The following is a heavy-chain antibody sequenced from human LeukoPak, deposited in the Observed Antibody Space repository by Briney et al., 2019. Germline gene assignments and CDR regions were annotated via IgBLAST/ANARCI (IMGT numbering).Heavy chain of an antibody. CDR2: IWYDGKNDQ. J-gene: IGHJ4*02. V-gene: IGHV3-33*01. CDR3: TRDLSPAHF. CDR1: GFTFSRYG. D-gene: IGHD2/OR15-2a*01. Sequence: GGSLRLSCAVSGFTFSRYGMHWIRQAPGKGMEWVAFIWYDGKNDQEYAESVKGRFTITRDNAKNTLYLQMNSLRAEDTGVYYCTRDLSPAHFWGQGTLVTVSS.